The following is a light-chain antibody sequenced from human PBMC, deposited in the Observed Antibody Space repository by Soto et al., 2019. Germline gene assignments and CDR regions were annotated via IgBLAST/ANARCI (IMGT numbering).Light chain of an antibody. CDR2: GAS. Sequence: EIVMTQSPATLSVSPGEGATLSCRASQRVDSYLDWYQQKPGQAPRLLLYGASSRATGIPARFSGSGSGTEFTLAISSLQSEDFAVYYCQQYKDWPLMFGQGTKVEIK. V-gene: IGKV3-15*01. CDR3: QQYKDWPLM. CDR1: QRVDSY. J-gene: IGKJ1*01.